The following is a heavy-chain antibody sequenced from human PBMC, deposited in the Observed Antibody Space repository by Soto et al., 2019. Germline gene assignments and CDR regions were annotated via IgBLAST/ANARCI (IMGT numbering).Heavy chain of an antibody. CDR3: ARDFWSGPMIYYFDY. CDR1: GYTFTSYG. CDR2: ISAYNGNT. D-gene: IGHD3-3*01. V-gene: IGHV1-18*01. J-gene: IGHJ4*02. Sequence: GASVKVSCKASGYTFTSYGISWVRQAPGQGLEWMGWISAYNGNTNYAQKLQGRVTMTTDTSTSTAYMELRSLRSDDTAVYYCARDFWSGPMIYYFDYWGQGTLVTVSS.